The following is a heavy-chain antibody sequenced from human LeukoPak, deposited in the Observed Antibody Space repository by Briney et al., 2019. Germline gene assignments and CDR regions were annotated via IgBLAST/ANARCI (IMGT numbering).Heavy chain of an antibody. Sequence: SETLSLTCIVSGGSISRYYRSWIRQPPGKGLEWIGYIYDSGSTNHNPSLKSRVTISVDTSKNQFSLKLSSVTAGDTAVYYCASRLRYFDGLAFDIWGQGTLVTVSS. CDR1: GGSISRYY. J-gene: IGHJ3*02. CDR3: ASRLRYFDGLAFDI. D-gene: IGHD3-9*01. CDR2: IYDSGST. V-gene: IGHV4-59*01.